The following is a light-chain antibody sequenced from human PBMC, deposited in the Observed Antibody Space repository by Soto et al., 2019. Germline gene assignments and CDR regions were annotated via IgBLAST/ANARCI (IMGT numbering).Light chain of an antibody. J-gene: IGKJ4*01. CDR3: QQYNSSPLT. CDR1: QSISDW. V-gene: IGKV1-5*01. CDR2: DAS. Sequence: DIQMTQSPSTLSASVGDRVTITCRAHQSISDWLAWYQQKPGKAPKLLIYDASNLESGVPSRFSGSGSGTEFTLTISSLQPDDFATYYCQQYNSSPLTFGGGTKMEIK.